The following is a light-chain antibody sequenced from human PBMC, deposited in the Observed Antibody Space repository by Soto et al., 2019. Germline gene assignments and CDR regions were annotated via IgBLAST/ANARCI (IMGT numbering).Light chain of an antibody. J-gene: IGLJ2*01. Sequence: QPASVSGSPGQSITISCTGTSSDVGSYNLVSWYQQHPGKAPKLMIYEGSKRPSGVSDRFSGSKSGNTASLTISGLQAEDEADYYCCSYAGSSTFVVFGGGTKVTVL. V-gene: IGLV2-23*01. CDR2: EGS. CDR1: SSDVGSYNL. CDR3: CSYAGSSTFVV.